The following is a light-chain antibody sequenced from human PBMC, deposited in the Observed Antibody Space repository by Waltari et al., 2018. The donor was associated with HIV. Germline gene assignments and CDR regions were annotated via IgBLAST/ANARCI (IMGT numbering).Light chain of an antibody. CDR3: LQYNTYPYT. J-gene: IGKJ2*01. Sequence: DTKMTQPPSSHTASLDNKVPITCRASQGISRWLAWYQQKPEKAPKSLIYAASSLQSGVPSRFSGSGSGTDFTLTISSLQPEDFATYFCLQYNTYPYTFGQGTKLEIK. V-gene: IGKV1D-16*01. CDR1: QGISRW. CDR2: AAS.